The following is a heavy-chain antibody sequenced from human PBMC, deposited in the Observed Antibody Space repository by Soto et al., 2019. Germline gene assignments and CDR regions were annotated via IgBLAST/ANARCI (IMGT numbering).Heavy chain of an antibody. CDR3: ARGPNNWNVLDYYYGMDV. Sequence: GASVKVSCKASGYTFTSYGMSWVRQAPGQGLEWMGWISAYNGNTNYAQKLQGRVTMTTDTSTSTAYMELRSLRSDDTAVYYCARGPNNWNVLDYYYGMDVWGQGTTVTVS. CDR2: ISAYNGNT. J-gene: IGHJ6*02. V-gene: IGHV1-18*01. CDR1: GYTFTSYG. D-gene: IGHD1-20*01.